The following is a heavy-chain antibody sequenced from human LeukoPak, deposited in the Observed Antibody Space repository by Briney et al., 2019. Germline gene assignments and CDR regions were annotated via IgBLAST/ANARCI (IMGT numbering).Heavy chain of an antibody. J-gene: IGHJ4*02. V-gene: IGHV3-23*01. D-gene: IGHD6-6*01. CDR3: GKLIAARPRGTFDY. Sequence: GGSLRLSCAASGFTFSSYAMSWVRQAPGKGLEWVSAISGSGGSTYYADSVKGRFTISRDNSKNTLYLQMNSLRAEDTAVYYCGKLIAARPRGTFDYWGQGTLVTVSS. CDR2: ISGSGGST. CDR1: GFTFSSYA.